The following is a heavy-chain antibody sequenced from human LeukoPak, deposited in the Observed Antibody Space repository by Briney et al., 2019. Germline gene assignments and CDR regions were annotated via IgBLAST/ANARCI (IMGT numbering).Heavy chain of an antibody. CDR1: GYKFTDYW. J-gene: IGHJ6*02. CDR3: ARGAAGTIPDYYYFGMDV. V-gene: IGHV5-51*01. D-gene: IGHD1-7*01. CDR2: IYPGDSDT. Sequence: GESLQISCKGSGYKFTDYWIGGVRPLPGKGLEWMGIIYPGDSDTRYSPSFQGQVTISADKSINTAHLQWSSLKASDTAMYYCARGAAGTIPDYYYFGMDVWGQGTTVTVSS.